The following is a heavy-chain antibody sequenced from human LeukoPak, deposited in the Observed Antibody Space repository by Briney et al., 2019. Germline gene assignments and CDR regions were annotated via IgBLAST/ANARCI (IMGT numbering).Heavy chain of an antibody. D-gene: IGHD6-19*01. J-gene: IGHJ4*02. CDR2: INPNSGGT. Sequence: GASVKVSCKASGYTFTGYYMHWVRQAPGQGLEWMGWINPNSGGTNYAQKFQGRVTMTRDTSISTAYMELSRLRSDDTAVYYCARDSAEGIAVAGPGYWGQGTLVTVSS. CDR3: ARDSAEGIAVAGPGY. V-gene: IGHV1-2*02. CDR1: GYTFTGYY.